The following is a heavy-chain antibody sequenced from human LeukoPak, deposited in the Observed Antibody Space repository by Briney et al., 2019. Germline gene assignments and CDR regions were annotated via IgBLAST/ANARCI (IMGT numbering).Heavy chain of an antibody. V-gene: IGHV4-59*01. D-gene: IGHD3-10*01. CDR3: ARGHYEFGELANWFDP. CDR2: IYYSGST. J-gene: IGHJ5*02. Sequence: KPSETLSLTCTVSGGSISSYYWSWIRQPPGKGLEWIGYIYYSGSTNYNPSLKSRVTISVDTSKNQFSLKLSSVTAADTAVYYCARGHYEFGELANWFDPWGRGTLVTVSS. CDR1: GGSISSYY.